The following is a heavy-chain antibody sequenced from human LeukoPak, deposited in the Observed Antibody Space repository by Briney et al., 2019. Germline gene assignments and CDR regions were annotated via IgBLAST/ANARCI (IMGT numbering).Heavy chain of an antibody. CDR3: AKGRKWELPLDY. D-gene: IGHD1-26*01. CDR1: GFTFSYYA. V-gene: IGHV3-23*01. Sequence: GGSLRLSCAASGFTFSYYAMAWVRQAPGKGLEWVSSISGISTYYADSVKGRFTISRDNSKNTLYLQMNSLRAEDTAVYSRAKGRKWELPLDYWGQGTLVTVSS. J-gene: IGHJ4*02. CDR2: ISGIST.